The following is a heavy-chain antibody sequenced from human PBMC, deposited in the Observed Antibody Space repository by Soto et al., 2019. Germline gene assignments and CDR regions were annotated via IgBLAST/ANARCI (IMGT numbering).Heavy chain of an antibody. CDR3: ARTGVTGTTDWFDP. CDR2: IYYSGST. Sequence: QVQLQESGPGLVKPSQTLSLTCTVSSGSIGSGDYYWSWIRQPPGKGLEWIGYIYYSGSTYYNPSLKRRVTMSVDTSKNLFSLKLSSVTAADTAVYYCARTGVTGTTDWFDPWGQGTLVTVSS. CDR1: SGSIGSGDYY. J-gene: IGHJ5*02. D-gene: IGHD1-7*01. V-gene: IGHV4-30-4*01.